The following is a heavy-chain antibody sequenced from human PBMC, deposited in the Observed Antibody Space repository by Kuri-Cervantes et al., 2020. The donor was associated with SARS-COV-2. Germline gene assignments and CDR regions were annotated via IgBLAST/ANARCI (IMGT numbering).Heavy chain of an antibody. D-gene: IGHD3-3*01. Sequence: ASVKVSCKASGYTFTSYGISWVRQAPGQGLERMGWISAYNGNTNYAQKLQGRVTMTTDTSTSTAYMKLRSLRSDDTVVYYCARDRQGGRIRITIFGVASYGMDVWGQGTTVTVSS. J-gene: IGHJ6*02. V-gene: IGHV1-18*04. CDR1: GYTFTSYG. CDR2: ISAYNGNT. CDR3: ARDRQGGRIRITIFGVASYGMDV.